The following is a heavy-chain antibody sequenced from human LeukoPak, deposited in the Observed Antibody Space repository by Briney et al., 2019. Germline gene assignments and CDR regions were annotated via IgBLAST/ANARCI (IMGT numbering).Heavy chain of an antibody. D-gene: IGHD3-9*01. J-gene: IGHJ3*02. Sequence: PSETLSLTCTVSGGSISSSSYYWGWIRQPPEKGLEWIGSIYYSGSTYYNPSLKSRVTISVDTSKNQFSLKLSSVTAADTAVYYCARSRAGYDILTGYRPDAFDIWGQGTMVTVSS. CDR2: IYYSGST. CDR1: GGSISSSSYY. V-gene: IGHV4-39*07. CDR3: ARSRAGYDILTGYRPDAFDI.